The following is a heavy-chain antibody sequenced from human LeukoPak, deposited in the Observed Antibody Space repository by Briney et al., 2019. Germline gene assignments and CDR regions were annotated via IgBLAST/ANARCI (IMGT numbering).Heavy chain of an antibody. CDR2: IKQDGSEK. CDR3: ARDWQWQQLDGDAFDI. Sequence: GGSLRLSCAASGFTFSGYWISWVRQAPGKGLEWVANIKQDGSEKYYVDSVEGRFTISRDNAKNSLFLQMNSLRAEDTAVYYCARDWQWQQLDGDAFDIWGQGTLVTVSS. J-gene: IGHJ3*02. CDR1: GFTFSGYW. V-gene: IGHV3-7*04. D-gene: IGHD6-13*01.